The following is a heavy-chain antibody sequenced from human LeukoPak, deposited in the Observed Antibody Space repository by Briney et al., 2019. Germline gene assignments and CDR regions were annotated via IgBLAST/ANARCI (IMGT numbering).Heavy chain of an antibody. Sequence: SVKVSCKASGYTFTSYAISWVRQAPGQGLEWMGGIIPIFGTANYAQKFQGRVTITADESTSTAYMELSSLRSEDTAVYYCARVSVVVGTWGYFDYWGQGTLVTVSS. D-gene: IGHD3-22*01. CDR3: ARVSVVVGTWGYFDY. CDR2: IIPIFGTA. V-gene: IGHV1-69*13. J-gene: IGHJ4*02. CDR1: GYTFTSYA.